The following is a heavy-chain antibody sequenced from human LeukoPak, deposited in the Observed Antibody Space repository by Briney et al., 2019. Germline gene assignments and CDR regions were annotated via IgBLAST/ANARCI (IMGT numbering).Heavy chain of an antibody. CDR1: GFTFSDYY. CDR2: ISSNGSTK. Sequence: GGSLRLSCAASGFTFSDYYMSWIRQAPGKGLEWVSYISSNGSTKYYADSVKGRFTVSRDNAKNSLYLQMNSLRAEDTAVYYCARVGVASYNFDYWGQGTLVTVSS. D-gene: IGHD6-19*01. J-gene: IGHJ4*02. V-gene: IGHV3-11*01. CDR3: ARVGVASYNFDY.